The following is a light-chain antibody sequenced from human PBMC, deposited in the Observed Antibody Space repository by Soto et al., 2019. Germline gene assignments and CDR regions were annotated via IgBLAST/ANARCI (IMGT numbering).Light chain of an antibody. CDR2: GAS. Sequence: TVLTQSPGTLSLSPGERATLSCRASQTIRSNYLAWYRQTAGQAPRLLIYGASNRATGIADRFSGSGSGTDFTLIISRLEPEDFALYYCQQYGSSPWTFGQGTKVEIK. J-gene: IGKJ1*01. CDR1: QTIRSNY. CDR3: QQYGSSPWT. V-gene: IGKV3-20*01.